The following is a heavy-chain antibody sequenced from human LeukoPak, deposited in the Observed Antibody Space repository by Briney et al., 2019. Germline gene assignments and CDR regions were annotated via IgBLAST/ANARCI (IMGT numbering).Heavy chain of an antibody. V-gene: IGHV1-69*05. D-gene: IGHD5-12*01. CDR1: GGTFSSHA. Sequence: ASVKVSCKASGGTFSSHAVSWVRQAPGQGLEWVGGIIPIFGTTNYAQKFQGRVTITTDESTSTGYMELRSLRSDDTAVYYCARGDSGYDYGFDNWGQGTLVAVSS. J-gene: IGHJ4*02. CDR2: IIPIFGTT. CDR3: ARGDSGYDYGFDN.